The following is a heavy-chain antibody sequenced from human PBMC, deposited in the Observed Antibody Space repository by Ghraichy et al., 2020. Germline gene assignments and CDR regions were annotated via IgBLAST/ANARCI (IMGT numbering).Heavy chain of an antibody. CDR3: ARGCSSTSCRRDGMDV. Sequence: SETLSLTCTVSGGSISSGDYYWSWIRQPPGKGLEWIGYIYYSGSTYYNPSLKSRVTISVDTSKNQFSLKLSSVTAADTAVYYCARGCSSTSCRRDGMDVWGQGSTVTVSS. D-gene: IGHD2-2*01. CDR2: IYYSGST. CDR1: GGSISSGDYY. J-gene: IGHJ6*02. V-gene: IGHV4-30-4*01.